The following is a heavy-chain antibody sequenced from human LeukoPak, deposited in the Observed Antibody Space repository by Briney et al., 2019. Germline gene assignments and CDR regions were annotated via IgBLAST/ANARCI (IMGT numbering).Heavy chain of an antibody. CDR3: ASWQYSSSSAY. D-gene: IGHD6-13*01. V-gene: IGHV4-39*01. Sequence: PSETLSLTCTVSGGSISSSTYYWGWIRQPPGKGLEWIGSIYYSGSTYYNPSLKSRVTISVYKSNNQFSLRLSSVTAADTAVYFCASWQYSSSSAYWGQGTLVTVSS. CDR2: IYYSGST. J-gene: IGHJ4*02. CDR1: GGSISSSTYY.